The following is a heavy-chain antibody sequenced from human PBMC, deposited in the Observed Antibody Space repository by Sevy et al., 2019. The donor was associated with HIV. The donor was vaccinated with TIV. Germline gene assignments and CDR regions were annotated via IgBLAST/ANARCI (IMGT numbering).Heavy chain of an antibody. V-gene: IGHV3-33*01. CDR1: GFTFSSYG. Sequence: GGSLRLSCAASGFTFSSYGMHWVRQAPGKGLEWVAVIWYDGSNKYYADSVKGRFTISRDNSKNTPYLQMNSLRAEDTAVYYCAREFQYYDSSGYYSYYFDYWGQGTLVTVSS. D-gene: IGHD3-22*01. CDR3: AREFQYYDSSGYYSYYFDY. CDR2: IWYDGSNK. J-gene: IGHJ4*02.